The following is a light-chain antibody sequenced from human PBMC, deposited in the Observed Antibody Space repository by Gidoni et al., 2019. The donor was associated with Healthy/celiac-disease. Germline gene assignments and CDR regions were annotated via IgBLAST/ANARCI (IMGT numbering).Light chain of an antibody. CDR2: GAS. CDR1: QSVSSSY. Sequence: EIVLTQSPGTLSLSPGERATLSCRASQSVSSSYLAWYQQKTGQAPRLLIDGASSRATVIPDRCSGSGSGTDFTLTISRLEPEDVAVYYWQQYGSSPLTFXGXTKVXIK. V-gene: IGKV3-20*01. J-gene: IGKJ4*01. CDR3: QQYGSSPLT.